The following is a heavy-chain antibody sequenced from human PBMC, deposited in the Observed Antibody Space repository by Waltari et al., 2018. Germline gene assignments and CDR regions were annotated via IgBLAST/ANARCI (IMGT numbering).Heavy chain of an antibody. J-gene: IGHJ3*02. CDR3: AKPQLRFYDAFDI. CDR1: GFTFSSYA. D-gene: IGHD3-3*01. CDR2: SSGSGGST. Sequence: EVQLVESGGGLVQPGVSLRLSCAASGFTFSSYAMSWVRQAPGKGLEWVSASSGSGGSTYYADSVKGRFTISRDNSKNTLYLQMNSLRAEDTAVYYCAKPQLRFYDAFDIWGQGTMVTVSS. V-gene: IGHV3-23*04.